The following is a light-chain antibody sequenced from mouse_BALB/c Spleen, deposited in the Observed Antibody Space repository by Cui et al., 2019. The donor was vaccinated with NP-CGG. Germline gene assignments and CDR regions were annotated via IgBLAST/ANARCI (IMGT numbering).Light chain of an antibody. CDR2: GTD. V-gene: IGLV1*01. J-gene: IGLJ1*01. CDR3: ALWYSNHWV. CDR1: TGAVTTSNY. Sequence: AVVIQESALTTSPGETVTLTFRSSTGAVTTSNYANWVQEKPDHLFTGLIGGTDNRAPGVPARFSGSLIGDKTALTITGAQTEDEAIYFCALWYSNHWVFGGGTKLTVL.